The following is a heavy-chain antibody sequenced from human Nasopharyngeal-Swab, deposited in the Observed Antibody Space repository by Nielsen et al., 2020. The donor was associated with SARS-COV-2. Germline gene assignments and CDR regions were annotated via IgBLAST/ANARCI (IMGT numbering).Heavy chain of an antibody. V-gene: IGHV1-2*06. Sequence: ASVKVSCKTSGYTFTGYYIHWVRQAPGQGLEWMGRINPNNGGTNYAQKFQGRVTMTRDTSISTAYMEIRSLRSDDPAKYYCARKLQLVRPFHYWGQGTLVTVSS. J-gene: IGHJ4*02. CDR2: INPNNGGT. CDR3: ARKLQLVRPFHY. CDR1: GYTFTGYY. D-gene: IGHD2-15*01.